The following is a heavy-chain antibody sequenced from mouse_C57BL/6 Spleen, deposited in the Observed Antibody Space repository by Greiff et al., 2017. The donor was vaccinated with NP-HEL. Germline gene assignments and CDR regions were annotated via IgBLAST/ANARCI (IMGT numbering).Heavy chain of an antibody. CDR3: AREGTGPYYFDY. D-gene: IGHD4-1*01. J-gene: IGHJ2*01. V-gene: IGHV5-16*01. CDR2: INYDGSST. CDR1: GFTFSDYY. Sequence: EVQRVESEGGLVQPGSSMKLSCTASGFTFSDYYMAWVRQVPEKGLEWVANINYDGSSTYYLDSLKSRFIISRDNAKNILYLQMSSLKSEDTATYYCAREGTGPYYFDYWGQGTTLTVSS.